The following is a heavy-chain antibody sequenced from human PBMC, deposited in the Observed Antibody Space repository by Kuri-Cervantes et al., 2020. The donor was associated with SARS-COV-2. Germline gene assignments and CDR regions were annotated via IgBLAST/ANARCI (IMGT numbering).Heavy chain of an antibody. CDR1: RYSFTNYW. CDR2: IFPGDSDT. D-gene: IGHD4-17*01. J-gene: IGHJ6*03. CDR3: ARRAYGEQVDYYYMDV. Sequence: GGSLRPSSKGSRYSFTNYWIGWVRQMPGKGLEWMGIIFPGDSDTKYRPSFQGQVTIPADKSISTAFLQWISLKASDTAMYYCARRAYGEQVDYYYMDVWGKGTTVTVSS. V-gene: IGHV5-51*06.